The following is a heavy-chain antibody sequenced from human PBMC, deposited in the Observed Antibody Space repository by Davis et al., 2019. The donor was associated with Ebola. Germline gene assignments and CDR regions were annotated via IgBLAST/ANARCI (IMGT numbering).Heavy chain of an antibody. D-gene: IGHD3-3*01. CDR3: ASYDFWSGDRWFDP. Sequence: SETLSLTCTVSGGSISSYYSSWIRQPPGKGLEWIGYIYYSGSTNYNPSLKSRVTISVDTSKNQFSLKLSSVTAADTAVYYCASYDFWSGDRWFDPWSQGTLVTVSS. CDR1: GGSISSYY. CDR2: IYYSGST. V-gene: IGHV4-59*08. J-gene: IGHJ5*02.